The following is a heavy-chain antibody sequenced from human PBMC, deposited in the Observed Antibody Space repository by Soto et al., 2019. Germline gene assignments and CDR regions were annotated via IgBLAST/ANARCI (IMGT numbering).Heavy chain of an antibody. D-gene: IGHD6-13*01. V-gene: IGHV3-11*01. Sequence: QVQLVESGGGLVKPGGSLTLSCAASGFTFSDYYMSWIRQAPGKGLEWVSYISSSGSTIYYADSVKGRFTISRDNAKNSLYLQMNSLRSEDTAVYYCAMKLAAAEHYGMDVWGQGTTVTVSS. CDR1: GFTFSDYY. CDR3: AMKLAAAEHYGMDV. CDR2: ISSSGSTI. J-gene: IGHJ6*02.